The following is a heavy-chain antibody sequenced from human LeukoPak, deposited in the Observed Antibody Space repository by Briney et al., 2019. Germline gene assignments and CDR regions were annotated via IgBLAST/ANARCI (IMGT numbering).Heavy chain of an antibody. Sequence: PGGSLRLSCAASGFTFSSYWMSWVRQAPGKGLEWVSSITSSNNYIYYGDSVKGRFTISRDDAKNSLFLQMNSLRADDTAVYYCARGGWWGDFDYWGQGTLVTVSS. CDR3: ARGGWWGDFDY. V-gene: IGHV3-21*01. CDR2: ITSSNNYI. CDR1: GFTFSSYW. J-gene: IGHJ4*02. D-gene: IGHD2-8*02.